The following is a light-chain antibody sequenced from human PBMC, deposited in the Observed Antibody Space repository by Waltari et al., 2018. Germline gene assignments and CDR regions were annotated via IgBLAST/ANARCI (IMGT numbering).Light chain of an antibody. CDR3: QQFNDFLG. V-gene: IGKV1D-13*01. Sequence: AVQLTQSPSSLSASVGDRVTGTCRASQGIRSALAWYQQKPGKPPKLLIYDASTLQSGVPPRFSGSGSGTDFTLTISSLQPEDFATYYCQQFNDFLGFGGGTKVEIK. J-gene: IGKJ4*01. CDR2: DAS. CDR1: QGIRSA.